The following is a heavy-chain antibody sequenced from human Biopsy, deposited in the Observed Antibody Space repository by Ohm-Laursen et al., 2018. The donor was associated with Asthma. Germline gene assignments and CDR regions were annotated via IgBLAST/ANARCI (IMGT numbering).Heavy chain of an antibody. CDR1: GFTFSSYA. V-gene: IGHV3-30-3*01. Sequence: SLRLSCTASGFTFSSYAMHWVRQAPGKGLEWVAVISYDGSNKYYADSVKGRFTISRDNSKNTLYLQMNSLRAEDTAVYYCARDKPSHIDYYYGMDVWGQGTTATVSS. J-gene: IGHJ6*02. CDR2: ISYDGSNK. CDR3: ARDKPSHIDYYYGMDV.